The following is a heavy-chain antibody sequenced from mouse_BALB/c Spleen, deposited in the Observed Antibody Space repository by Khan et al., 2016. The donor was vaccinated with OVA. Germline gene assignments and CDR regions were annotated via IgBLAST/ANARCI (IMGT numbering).Heavy chain of an antibody. CDR1: GYSITSNYA. J-gene: IGHJ4*01. D-gene: IGHD2-12*01. CDR3: ARVKYDGYAMDY. V-gene: IGHV3-2*02. Sequence: VQLKESGPGLVKPSQSLSLTCTVTGYSITSNYAWNWLRQFPGNKLEWMGYISYSGSTSYNPSLNSRISITRDTSKNQFFLQLKSVTTEDTATYYCARVKYDGYAMDYWGQGTSVTVSS. CDR2: ISYSGST.